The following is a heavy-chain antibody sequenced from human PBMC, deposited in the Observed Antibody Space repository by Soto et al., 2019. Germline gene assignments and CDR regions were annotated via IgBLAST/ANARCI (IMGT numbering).Heavy chain of an antibody. Sequence: EVQLLESGGGLVRPGESLRLSCAASGFKFNKYAMSWVRQAPGEGLEWVSGISCCGGTASYADSVKGRFTIPRDDAKNTLYLDMNSLRVEDTAEYYCAKADGQHWLLPHLENWGRGTLVTVS. V-gene: IGHV3-23*01. D-gene: IGHD2-15*01. CDR1: GFKFNKYA. CDR3: AKADGQHWLLPHLEN. CDR2: ISCCGGTA. J-gene: IGHJ4*02.